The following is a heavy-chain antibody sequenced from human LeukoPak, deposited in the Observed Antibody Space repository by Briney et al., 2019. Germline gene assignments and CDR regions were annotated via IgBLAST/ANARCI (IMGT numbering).Heavy chain of an antibody. Sequence: GASVKVSCKASGYTFTGYYMHWVRQAPGQGLEWMGWINPNSGGMNYAQKFQGRVTMTRDTSISTAYMELSRLRSDDTAVYYCARDYGWDIVVVPAAIWDGWPDYYFDYWGQGTLVTVSS. J-gene: IGHJ4*02. D-gene: IGHD2-2*02. CDR1: GYTFTGYY. CDR2: INPNSGGM. CDR3: ARDYGWDIVVVPAAIWDGWPDYYFDY. V-gene: IGHV1-2*02.